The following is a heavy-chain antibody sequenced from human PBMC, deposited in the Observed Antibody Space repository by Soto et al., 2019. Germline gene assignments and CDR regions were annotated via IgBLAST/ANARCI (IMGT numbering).Heavy chain of an antibody. CDR1: GGIFSTYA. J-gene: IGHJ4*02. Sequence: QVQLVQSGAEVKKPGSSVKVSCKASGGIFSTYAISWLRQAPGQGLEWMGGIIPLFGTPNYAQRFQGRVTINVDESMSTAYMEMSRLRSEDTAVYYCARDRDDYGSGNYYNRIDFWGQGTLVTVSS. D-gene: IGHD3-10*01. V-gene: IGHV1-69*01. CDR2: IIPLFGTP. CDR3: ARDRDDYGSGNYYNRIDF.